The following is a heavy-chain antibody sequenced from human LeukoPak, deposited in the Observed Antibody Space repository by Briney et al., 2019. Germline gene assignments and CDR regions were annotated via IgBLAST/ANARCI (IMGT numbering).Heavy chain of an antibody. CDR2: INHSGST. CDR3: ARDRLYCSSTSCYDYYYYGMDV. V-gene: IGHV4-34*01. CDR1: GGSFSGYY. J-gene: IGHJ6*02. Sequence: SETLSLTCAVYGGSFSGYYWSWIRQPPGKGLEWIGEINHSGSTNYNPSLKSRVTISVDTSKNQFSLKLSSVTAADTAVYYCARDRLYCSSTSCYDYYYYGMDVWGQGTTVTVSS. D-gene: IGHD2-2*01.